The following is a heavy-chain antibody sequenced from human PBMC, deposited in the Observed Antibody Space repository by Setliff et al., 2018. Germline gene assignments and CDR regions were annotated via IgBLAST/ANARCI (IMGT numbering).Heavy chain of an antibody. J-gene: IGHJ6*03. D-gene: IGHD3-10*01. CDR2: INPNSGGT. V-gene: IGHV1-2*02. Sequence: ASVKVSCKASGHTFTGYYMHWVRQAPGQGLEWMGWINPNSGGTNYAQKFQGRVTMTRDTSISTAYMELSRLRSDDTAVYYCARRGQVTMVRGVTAPASYYYYYMDVWGKGTTVTVSS. CDR1: GHTFTGYY. CDR3: ARRGQVTMVRGVTAPASYYYYYMDV.